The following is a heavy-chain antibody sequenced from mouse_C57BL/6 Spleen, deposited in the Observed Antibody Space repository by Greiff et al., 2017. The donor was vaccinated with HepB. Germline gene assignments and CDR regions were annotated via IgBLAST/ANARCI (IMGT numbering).Heavy chain of an antibody. J-gene: IGHJ2*01. CDR1: GFTFSSYA. Sequence: EVKLVESGGGLVKPGGSLKLSCAASGFTFSSYAMSWVRQTPEKRLEWVATISDGGSYTYYPDNVKGRFTISRDNAKNNLYLQMSHLKSEDTAMYYCAREEGENGYFDYWGQGTTLTVSS. CDR3: AREEGENGYFDY. D-gene: IGHD1-1*02. CDR2: ISDGGSYT. V-gene: IGHV5-4*01.